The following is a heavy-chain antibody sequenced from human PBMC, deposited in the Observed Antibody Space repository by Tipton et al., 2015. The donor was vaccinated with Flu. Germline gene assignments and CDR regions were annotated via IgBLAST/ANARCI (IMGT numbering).Heavy chain of an antibody. CDR2: IDYSGST. CDR3: ARDQAMVFFDS. V-gene: IGHV4-31*03. J-gene: IGHJ4*02. CDR1: DDSIRSNGYY. Sequence: TLSLTCSVSDDSIRSNGYYWTWIRQHPGKGLEWIGYIDYSGSTYYNPSLKSRITMSIDTSKKQFSLRLSSVTAADTAPYYCARDQAMVFFDSWGQGTLVTVSS. D-gene: IGHD5-18*01.